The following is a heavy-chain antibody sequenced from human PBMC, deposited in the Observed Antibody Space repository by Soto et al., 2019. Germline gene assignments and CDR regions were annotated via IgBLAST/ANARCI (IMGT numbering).Heavy chain of an antibody. J-gene: IGHJ3*02. V-gene: IGHV3-7*01. D-gene: IGHD6-19*01. CDR3: ARGSGWYDQGAFDI. CDR1: GFTFSSYW. Sequence: GGSLRLSCAASGFTFSSYWMSWVRQAPGEGLEWVANIKQDGSEKYYVDSVKGRFTISRDNAKNSLYLQMNSLRAEDTAVYYCARGSGWYDQGAFDIWGQGTMVTVSS. CDR2: IKQDGSEK.